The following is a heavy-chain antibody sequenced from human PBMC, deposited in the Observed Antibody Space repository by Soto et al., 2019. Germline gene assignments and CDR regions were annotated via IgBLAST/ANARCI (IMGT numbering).Heavy chain of an antibody. J-gene: IGHJ4*02. CDR1: GYTFNNYA. D-gene: IGHD5-12*01. CDR2: INTGNGNT. Sequence: ASVKVSCKASGYTFNNYAMHWVRQAPGQRPEWMGWINTGNGNTIYSQKFQGRVTISRDTSASTAYMELSSLRSEDTAVYYCARDERSYRGYAWDGFHYWGQGTLVTVSS. V-gene: IGHV1-3*04. CDR3: ARDERSYRGYAWDGFHY.